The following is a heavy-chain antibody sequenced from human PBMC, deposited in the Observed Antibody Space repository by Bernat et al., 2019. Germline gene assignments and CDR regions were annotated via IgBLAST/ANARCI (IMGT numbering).Heavy chain of an antibody. CDR3: ARDLGAYYDSSGYTIDI. Sequence: QVHLLQSGAEVKKPGASVKVSCKASGYMFTSNAMHWVRQAPGKRPEWMGWINTDNGNTRYSQNFQGRVTITKDTSATTVYMELSSLRSEDTAVYYCARDLGAYYDSSGYTIDIWGQGTMVTVSA. CDR1: GYMFTSNA. V-gene: IGHV1-3*04. CDR2: INTDNGNT. D-gene: IGHD3-22*01. J-gene: IGHJ3*02.